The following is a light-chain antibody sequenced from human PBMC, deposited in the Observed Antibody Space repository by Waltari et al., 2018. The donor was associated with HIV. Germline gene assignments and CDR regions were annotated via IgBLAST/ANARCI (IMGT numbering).Light chain of an antibody. CDR3: CSYAGSESSEV. J-gene: IGLJ2*01. V-gene: IGLV2-23*02. Sequence: QSALPQPASVSGSPGPSITISCPGTSSNIGANNYVPSYQQHPGKAPKLIIYDVTKRPSGVSNRFSGSKSGNTASLTISGLQAEDEADYHCCSYAGSESSEVFGGGTKLTVL. CDR1: SSNIGANNY. CDR2: DVT.